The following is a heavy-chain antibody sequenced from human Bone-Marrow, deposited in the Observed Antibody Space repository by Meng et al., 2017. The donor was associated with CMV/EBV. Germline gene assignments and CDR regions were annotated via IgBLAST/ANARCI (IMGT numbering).Heavy chain of an antibody. CDR2: IHHSGST. CDR1: GGSFSGYY. D-gene: IGHD3-3*01. Sequence: GSLSLTCAVYGGSFSGYYWSWIRQPPGKGLEWIGEIHHSGSTNYNPSLKSRVTISVDTSKNQFSLKLSSVTAADTAVYYCATGRRLTIFGVVGGGHAMDVWGQGTTVTVSS. J-gene: IGHJ6*02. CDR3: ATGRRLTIFGVVGGGHAMDV. V-gene: IGHV4-34*01.